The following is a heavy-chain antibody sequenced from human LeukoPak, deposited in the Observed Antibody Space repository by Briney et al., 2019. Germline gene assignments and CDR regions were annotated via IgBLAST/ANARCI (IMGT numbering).Heavy chain of an antibody. CDR3: AKDRYSYAFEYSDS. V-gene: IGHV3-30*18. CDR2: ISNDGSKK. Sequence: GGSLRLSCAASGFTFSTYAMSWVRQAPGKGLDWVAVISNDGSKKYYADSVKGRFTISRDNSKNTLSLQVSSLRTEDTAVYYCAKDRYSYAFEYSDSWGQGTLVTVSS. J-gene: IGHJ4*02. D-gene: IGHD5-18*01. CDR1: GFTFSTYA.